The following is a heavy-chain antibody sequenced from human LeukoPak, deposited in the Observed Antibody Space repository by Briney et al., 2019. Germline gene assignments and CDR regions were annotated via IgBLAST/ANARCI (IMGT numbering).Heavy chain of an antibody. J-gene: IGHJ1*01. Sequence: SQTLSLTCTVSGGSISSGDYYWSWIRQPPGKGLEWIGYIHYSGSTYYNPSLKSRVTISVDTSKNQFSLKLSSVTAADTAVYYCARYPDSSGYYYESTVWGQGTLVTVSS. CDR1: GGSISSGDYY. D-gene: IGHD3-22*01. V-gene: IGHV4-30-4*08. CDR2: IHYSGST. CDR3: ARYPDSSGYYYESTV.